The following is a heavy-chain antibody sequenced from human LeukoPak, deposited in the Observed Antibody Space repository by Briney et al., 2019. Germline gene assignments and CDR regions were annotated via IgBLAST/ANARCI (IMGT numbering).Heavy chain of an antibody. V-gene: IGHV3-21*01. CDR2: ISSSSSYI. CDR3: ARDPQNSSSQRRSA. D-gene: IGHD6-6*01. CDR1: GFTFSSYS. Sequence: GGSLRLSCAASGFTFSSYSMNWVRQAPGKGLEWVSSISSSSSYIYYADSVKGRFTISRDNAENSLYLQMNSLRAEDTAVYYCARDPQNSSSQRRSAWGQGTLVTVSS. J-gene: IGHJ5*02.